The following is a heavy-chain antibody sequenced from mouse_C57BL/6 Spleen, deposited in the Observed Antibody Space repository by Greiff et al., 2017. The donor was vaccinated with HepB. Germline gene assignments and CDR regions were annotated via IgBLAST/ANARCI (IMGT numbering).Heavy chain of an antibody. CDR1: GFTFSSYA. J-gene: IGHJ2*01. D-gene: IGHD2-1*01. Sequence: EVQLQQSGGGLVKPGGSLKLSCAASGFTFSSYAMSWVRQTPEKRLEWVATISDGGSYTYYPDNVKGRFTISRDNAKNNLYLQMSHLKSEDTAMYYCARDNYGNYNFDYWGQGTTLTVSS. V-gene: IGHV5-4*01. CDR2: ISDGGSYT. CDR3: ARDNYGNYNFDY.